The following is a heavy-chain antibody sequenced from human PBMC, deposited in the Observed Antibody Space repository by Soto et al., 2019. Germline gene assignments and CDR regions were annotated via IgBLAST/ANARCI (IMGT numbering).Heavy chain of an antibody. Sequence: SETLSLTCTVSGGSISSSSYYWGWIRQPPGKGLEWIGSIYYSGSTYYNPSLKSRVTISVDTSKNQFSLKLSSVTAADTAVYYCASMGIQLWLLGYWGQGTLVTVSS. J-gene: IGHJ4*02. CDR2: IYYSGST. CDR3: ASMGIQLWLLGY. CDR1: GGSISSSSYY. V-gene: IGHV4-39*01. D-gene: IGHD5-18*01.